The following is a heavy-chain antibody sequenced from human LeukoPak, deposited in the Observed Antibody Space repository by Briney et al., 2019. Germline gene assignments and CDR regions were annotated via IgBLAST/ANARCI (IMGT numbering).Heavy chain of an antibody. D-gene: IGHD3-16*02. CDR3: ARDGYDYVWGSYRYPHDAFDI. Sequence: SETLSLTCTVSGGSISSYYWSWLRQPAGKGLEWIGRIYISGSTNYNTSLKSRVTMSVDTSKNQFSLKLSSVTAADTAVYYCARDGYDYVWGSYRYPHDAFDIWGQGTMVTVSS. J-gene: IGHJ3*02. CDR2: IYISGST. CDR1: GGSISSYY. V-gene: IGHV4-4*07.